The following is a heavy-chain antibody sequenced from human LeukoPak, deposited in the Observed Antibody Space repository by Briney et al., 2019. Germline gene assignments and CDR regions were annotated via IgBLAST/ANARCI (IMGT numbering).Heavy chain of an antibody. V-gene: IGHV3-7*03. CDR2: INEEGSEK. J-gene: IGHJ6*04. CDR3: ARRALRYCSSTSCPAQYYGVDV. Sequence: GGSLRPSCAASAFILSSDWMGWVRHAPGDGPEWVANINEEGSEKNYVDSVKGRFTISRDNAKNSLYLQTNSLRAEDTAVYYCARRALRYCSSTSCPAQYYGVDVWGKGTTVTV. D-gene: IGHD2-2*01. CDR1: AFILSSDW.